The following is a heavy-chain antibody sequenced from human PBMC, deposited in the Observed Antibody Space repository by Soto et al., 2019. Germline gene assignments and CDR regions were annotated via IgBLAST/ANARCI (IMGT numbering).Heavy chain of an antibody. J-gene: IGHJ4*02. CDR3: AKTPSPVLLWFGELLTTYFDY. CDR2: ISGSGGST. Sequence: PGGSLRLSCAASGFTFSSYVMSWVRQAPGKGLEWVSAISGSGGSTYYADSVKGRFTISRDNSKNTLYLQMNSLRAEDTAVYYCAKTPSPVLLWFGELLTTYFDYWGQGTLVTVSS. V-gene: IGHV3-23*01. D-gene: IGHD3-10*01. CDR1: GFTFSSYV.